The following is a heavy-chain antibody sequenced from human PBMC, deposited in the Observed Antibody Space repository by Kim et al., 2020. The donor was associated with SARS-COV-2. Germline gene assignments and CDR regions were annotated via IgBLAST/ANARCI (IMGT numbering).Heavy chain of an antibody. D-gene: IGHD6-19*01. CDR3: AGDRGLLQYSSGWYWGGHLDS. CDR2: INPNSGGT. J-gene: IGHJ4*02. V-gene: IGHV1-2*04. Sequence: ASVKVSCKATGYTFTGYYMHWVRQAPGQGLEWMGWINPNSGGTNYAQKFQGWLTMTRDTSISTAYMELSRQRSDDTAVCYCAGDRGLLQYSSGWYWGGHLDSWGQGTLVTVSS. CDR1: GYTFTGYY.